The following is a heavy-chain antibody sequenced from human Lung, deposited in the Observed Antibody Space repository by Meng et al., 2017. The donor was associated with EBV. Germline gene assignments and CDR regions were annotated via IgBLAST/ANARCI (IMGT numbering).Heavy chain of an antibody. Sequence: EGQLVESGGGLVQPGGSLRLSGAASGFTFSNYWMYWVRQAPGKGLVWVSRINNDGSSTNYADSVEGRFTISRDNAKNTLYLQMNSMRAEDTALYYCTRDILQVGASDYWGQGTLVTVSS. J-gene: IGHJ4*02. CDR2: INNDGSST. CDR3: TRDILQVGASDY. V-gene: IGHV3-74*01. CDR1: GFTFSNYW. D-gene: IGHD1-26*01.